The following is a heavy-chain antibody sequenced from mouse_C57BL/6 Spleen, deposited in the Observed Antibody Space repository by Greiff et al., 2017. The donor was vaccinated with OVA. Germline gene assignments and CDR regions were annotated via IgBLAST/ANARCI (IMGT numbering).Heavy chain of an antibody. V-gene: IGHV1-22*01. D-gene: IGHD1-1*01. Sequence: EVQLQQSGPELVKPGASVKMSCKASGYTFTDYNMHWVKQSHGKSLEWIGYINPNNGGTSYNQKFKGKATLTVNKSSSTAYMELRILTSDDSAVYYCARDRNYYGSSSWYFDVWGTGTTVTVSS. CDR1: GYTFTDYN. J-gene: IGHJ1*03. CDR3: ARDRNYYGSSSWYFDV. CDR2: INPNNGGT.